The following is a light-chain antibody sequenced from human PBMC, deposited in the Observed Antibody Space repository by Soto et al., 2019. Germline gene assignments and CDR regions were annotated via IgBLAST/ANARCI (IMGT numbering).Light chain of an antibody. CDR2: AAS. CDR1: QGFSNY. CDR3: QQYNSFPWT. V-gene: IGKV1-27*01. J-gene: IGKJ1*01. Sequence: DIQMAQSPSSLSASVGDRVTLTCRASQGFSNYLAWYQQKPGKVPKLLIYAASSLPSGVPSRFSGSGSETEFTLTIRNQQPDDFATYYCQQYNSFPWTFGLGTKVDIK.